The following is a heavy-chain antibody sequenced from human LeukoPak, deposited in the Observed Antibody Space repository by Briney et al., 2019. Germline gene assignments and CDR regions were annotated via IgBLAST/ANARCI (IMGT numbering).Heavy chain of an antibody. CDR1: GVSINSHY. V-gene: IGHV4-4*09. CDR2: IYGSGRT. J-gene: IGHJ6*03. D-gene: IGHD4-11*01. Sequence: SETLSLTCTVSGVSINSHYLNWIRQPPGKGLEWIGYIYGSGRTNYNPSLKSRVTMSVDTSKSQFSLNLSSVTAADTAVYYCARLFHSNYPYYYMDVWGKGTTVTVSS. CDR3: ARLFHSNYPYYYMDV.